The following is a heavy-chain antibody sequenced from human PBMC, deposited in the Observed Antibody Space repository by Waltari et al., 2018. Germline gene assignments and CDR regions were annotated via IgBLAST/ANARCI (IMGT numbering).Heavy chain of an antibody. Sequence: QLQLQESGPGLVKPSGTLSPICAVSGDSMSTSYYWRWVRQPPGKGLAWIGQVRGDGKTNYNPSFASRVTMSLDTSTYHFALKLTSATAADTALYYCARDRGRGLYLDTWGQGTLVTVSP. J-gene: IGHJ4*02. D-gene: IGHD1-1*01. CDR3: ARDRGRGLYLDT. CDR1: GDSMSTSYY. V-gene: IGHV4-4*02. CDR2: VRGDGKT.